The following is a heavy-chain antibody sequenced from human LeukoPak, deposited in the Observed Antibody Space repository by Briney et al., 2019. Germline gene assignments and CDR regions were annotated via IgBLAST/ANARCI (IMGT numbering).Heavy chain of an antibody. CDR1: GYTFTSYG. Sequence: ASVKVSCRASGYTFTSYGISWVRQAPGQGLEWMGWISAYNGNTNYAQKLQGRVTMTRDTSTSTVYMELSSLRSEDTAVYYCARVVTMEGFDYWGQGTLVTVSS. D-gene: IGHD3-10*01. J-gene: IGHJ4*02. CDR3: ARVVTMEGFDY. CDR2: ISAYNGNT. V-gene: IGHV1-18*01.